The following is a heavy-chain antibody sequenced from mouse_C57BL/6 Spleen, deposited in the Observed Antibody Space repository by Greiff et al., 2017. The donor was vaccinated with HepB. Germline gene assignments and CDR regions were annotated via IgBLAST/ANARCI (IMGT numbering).Heavy chain of an antibody. Sequence: QVQLQQSGAELVKPGASVKMSCKASGYTFTSYWITWVKQRPGQGLEWIGDIYPGSGSTNYNEKFKSKATLTVDTSSSTAYMQLSSLTSEDSAVYYCVREGSDGDYAMDYWGQGTSVTVSS. CDR2: IYPGSGST. V-gene: IGHV1-55*01. J-gene: IGHJ4*01. CDR3: VREGSDGDYAMDY. CDR1: GYTFTSYW.